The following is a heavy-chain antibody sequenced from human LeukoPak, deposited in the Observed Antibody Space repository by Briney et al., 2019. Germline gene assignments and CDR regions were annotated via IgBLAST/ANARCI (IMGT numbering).Heavy chain of an antibody. Sequence: PGRSLRLSCAASGFTFSSYAMHWVRQAPGKGLEWVAVMSYDGSNKYYADSVKGRFTISRDNSKNTLYLQMNSLRAEVTAVYYCARLMYKGVSAAGPYAFDIWGQGTMVTVSS. CDR3: ARLMYKGVSAAGPYAFDI. V-gene: IGHV3-30-3*01. J-gene: IGHJ3*02. CDR2: MSYDGSNK. CDR1: GFTFSSYA. D-gene: IGHD6-13*01.